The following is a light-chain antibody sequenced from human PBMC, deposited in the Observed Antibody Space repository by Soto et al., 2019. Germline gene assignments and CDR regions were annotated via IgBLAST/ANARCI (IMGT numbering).Light chain of an antibody. CDR3: QQYGSSPPIT. CDR2: GAS. Sequence: EIVLTQSPGTLSLSPGERATLSCRASQTVSSNYLAWYQQTPGQAPRLLIYGASSRAPGIPHRFSGSGSGTDFTLTISRLEPEDFAVYYCQQYGSSPPITFGQGTRLDIK. CDR1: QTVSSNY. V-gene: IGKV3-20*01. J-gene: IGKJ5*01.